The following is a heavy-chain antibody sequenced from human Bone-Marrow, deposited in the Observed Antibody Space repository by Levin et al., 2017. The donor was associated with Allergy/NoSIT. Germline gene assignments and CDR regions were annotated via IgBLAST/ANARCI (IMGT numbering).Heavy chain of an antibody. CDR2: IYSSGST. CDR1: GFIVSSNY. Sequence: GGSLRLSCAASGFIVSSNYMNWVRQAPGKGLEWVSLIYSSGSTHYADSVRGRFTISRDNSKNTLYLQMSSLRVEDTAVYSCASNADLGLWGPGTLVTVSS. D-gene: IGHD3-16*01. CDR3: ASNADLGL. J-gene: IGHJ4*02. V-gene: IGHV3-53*01.